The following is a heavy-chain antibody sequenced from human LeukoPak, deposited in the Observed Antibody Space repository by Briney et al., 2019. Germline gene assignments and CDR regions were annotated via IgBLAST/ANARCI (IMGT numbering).Heavy chain of an antibody. CDR2: IYYSGST. J-gene: IGHJ5*02. Sequence: SETLSLTCTVSGGSISSYYWSWIRQPPGKGLEWIGYIYYSGSTYYNPSLKSRVTISVDTSKNQFSLKLSSVTAADTAVYYCARRSGVAVWSWFDPWGQGTLVTVSS. V-gene: IGHV4-59*08. CDR1: GGSISSYY. D-gene: IGHD3-3*01. CDR3: ARRSGVAVWSWFDP.